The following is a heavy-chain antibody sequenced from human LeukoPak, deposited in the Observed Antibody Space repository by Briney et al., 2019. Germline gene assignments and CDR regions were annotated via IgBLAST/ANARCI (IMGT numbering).Heavy chain of an antibody. J-gene: IGHJ4*02. CDR3: ANLGISAAHDASDY. V-gene: IGHV3-9*01. D-gene: IGHD2-21*01. Sequence: AGGSLRLSCAASGFTFDDYPMHWVRHGPGKGLEWVSGIWNSGNIGYADSVKGRFTIPRDNAKNSLYLQMNSLRIEDTGLYVCANLGISAAHDASDYWVQGTLVTVSS. CDR1: GFTFDDYP. CDR2: IWNSGNI.